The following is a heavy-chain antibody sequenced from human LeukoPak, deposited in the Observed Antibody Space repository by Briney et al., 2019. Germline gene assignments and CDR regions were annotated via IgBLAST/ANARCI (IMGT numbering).Heavy chain of an antibody. CDR1: GGSFIGYY. Sequence: ETLSLTCAVYGGSFIGYYWSWIRQPPGKGLEWIGEINHSGSTNYNPSLKSRVTISVDTSKNQFSLKLSSVTAADTAVYYCARGRVTTVTSGYFDLWGRGTLVTVSS. CDR3: ARGRVTTVTSGYFDL. D-gene: IGHD4-17*01. V-gene: IGHV4-34*01. CDR2: INHSGST. J-gene: IGHJ2*01.